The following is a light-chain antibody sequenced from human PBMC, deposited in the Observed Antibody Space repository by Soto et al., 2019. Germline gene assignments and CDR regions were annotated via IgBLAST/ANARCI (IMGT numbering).Light chain of an antibody. CDR1: SSDVGDYNY. J-gene: IGLJ1*01. CDR2: EVS. CDR3: SSYAGSLYV. Sequence: QSALTQPPSASGSPGQSVTMSCTGTSSDVGDYNYVSWYQQHPGKAPKLMIYEVSKRPSGVPDRFSGSKSGNTASLTVSGLQAEDEADYYCSSYAGSLYVFGTGTKATVL. V-gene: IGLV2-8*01.